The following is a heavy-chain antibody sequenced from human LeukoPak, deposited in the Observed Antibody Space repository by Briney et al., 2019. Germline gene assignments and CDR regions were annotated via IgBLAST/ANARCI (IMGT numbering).Heavy chain of an antibody. CDR3: ARPRNDILSGFHYYYGMDV. Sequence: GGSLRLSCAASGFAFSSYWMHWVRQAPGKGLVWVSRINSDGRSTSYADSVKGRFTISRDNAKNTLYLQMNSLRAEDTAVYYCARPRNDILSGFHYYYGMDVWGQGTTVTVSS. D-gene: IGHD3-9*01. CDR1: GFAFSSYW. CDR2: INSDGRST. V-gene: IGHV3-74*01. J-gene: IGHJ6*02.